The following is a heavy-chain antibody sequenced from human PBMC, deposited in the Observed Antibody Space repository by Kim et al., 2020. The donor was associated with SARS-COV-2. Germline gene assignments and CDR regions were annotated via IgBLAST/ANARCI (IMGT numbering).Heavy chain of an antibody. J-gene: IGHJ4*02. D-gene: IGHD1-26*01. CDR1: GGTFSSYA. CDR3: AWGSYSGSYRNLDY. V-gene: IGHV1-69*13. CDR2: IIPIFGTA. Sequence: SVKVSCKASGGTFSSYAISWVRQAPGQGLEWMGGIIPIFGTANYAQKFQGRVTITADESTSTAYMELSSLRSEDTAVYYCAWGSYSGSYRNLDYWGQGTLVTVSS.